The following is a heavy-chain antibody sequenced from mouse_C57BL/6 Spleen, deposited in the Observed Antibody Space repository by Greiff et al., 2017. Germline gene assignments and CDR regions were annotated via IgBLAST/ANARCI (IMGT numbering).Heavy chain of an antibody. V-gene: IGHV2-4*01. J-gene: IGHJ2*01. D-gene: IGHD1-1*01. CDR1: GFSLTSYG. Sequence: VMLVESGPGLVQPSQSLSITCTVSGFSLTSYGVHWVRQPPGKGLEWLGVIWSGGSTDYNAAFISRLSISKDNSKSQVFFKMNSLQADDTAIYYCAKNANYYGSSYHFDYWGQGTTLTVSS. CDR3: AKNANYYGSSYHFDY. CDR2: IWSGGST.